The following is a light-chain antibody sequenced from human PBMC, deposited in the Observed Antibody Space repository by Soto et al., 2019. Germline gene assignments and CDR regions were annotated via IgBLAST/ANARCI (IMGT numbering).Light chain of an antibody. J-gene: IGLJ1*01. Sequence: QSAPTQPASVSGSPGQSIAISCTGTSSDVGSYNYVSWYQHHPGKAPKVMIYDVSSRPSGVSNRFSGSKSGNTASLTISGLQAEDEADYYCISYTTISTYVFGTGTKVTVL. V-gene: IGLV2-14*03. CDR1: SSDVGSYNY. CDR2: DVS. CDR3: ISYTTISTYV.